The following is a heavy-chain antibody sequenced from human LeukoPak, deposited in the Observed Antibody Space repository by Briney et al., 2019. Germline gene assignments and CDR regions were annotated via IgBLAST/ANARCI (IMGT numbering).Heavy chain of an antibody. D-gene: IGHD3-10*01. CDR3: AKDSRPYGSGSYVDY. CDR1: GFTFSSYA. J-gene: IGHJ4*02. V-gene: IGHV3-23*01. Sequence: GGSLRLSCAASGFTFSSYAMSWVRQAPGKGLEWVSAISGSGGSTYYADSVKGRFTISRDNSKNTLYLQMNSLRAEDTAVYYRAKDSRPYGSGSYVDYCGQGTLVTVSS. CDR2: ISGSGGST.